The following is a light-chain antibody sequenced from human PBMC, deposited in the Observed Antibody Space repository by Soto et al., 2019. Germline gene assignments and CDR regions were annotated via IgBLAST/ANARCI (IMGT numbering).Light chain of an antibody. V-gene: IGKV3-11*01. CDR1: QSVSSY. CDR3: QQRNNWPRST. CDR2: DVS. Sequence: EFVSTKSPFTLSSSHRERATLSCMASQSVSSYLAWYQQKPGQAPRLLIYDVSNRATGIPARFSGSGSGTDFTLTISSLEPEDFAVYYCQQRNNWPRSTVGQGGRLAI. J-gene: IGKJ5*01.